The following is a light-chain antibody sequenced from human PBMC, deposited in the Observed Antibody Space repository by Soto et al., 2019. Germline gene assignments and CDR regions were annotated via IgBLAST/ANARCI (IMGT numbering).Light chain of an antibody. CDR3: QQLNSYPLT. V-gene: IGKV1-9*01. CDR1: QDITSY. J-gene: IGKJ4*01. Sequence: DIQLTQSPSFLSASVGDRVTLTCRASQDITSYLAWYQQKPGKAPKLLIYAASTLQSGVPSRFSGSGSGTEFTLTISSLQPEDFATYYCQQLNSYPLTFGGGTEVEIK. CDR2: AAS.